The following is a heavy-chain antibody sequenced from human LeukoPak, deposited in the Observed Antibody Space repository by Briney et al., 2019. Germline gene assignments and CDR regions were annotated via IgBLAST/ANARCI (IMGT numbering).Heavy chain of an antibody. CDR1: GGSFSGYY. J-gene: IGHJ3*02. CDR3: ARSNYVWGSYRPRQSDAFDI. D-gene: IGHD3-16*02. V-gene: IGHV4-34*01. CDR2: INHSGST. Sequence: PSETLSLTCAVYGGSFSGYYWSWIRQPAGKGLAWIGEINHSGSTNYNPSLKSRVTMSVDTSKNQFSLKLSSVTAADTAVYYCARSNYVWGSYRPRQSDAFDIWGQGTMVTVSS.